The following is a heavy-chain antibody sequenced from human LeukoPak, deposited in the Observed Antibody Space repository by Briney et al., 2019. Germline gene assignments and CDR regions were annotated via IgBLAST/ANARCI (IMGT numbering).Heavy chain of an antibody. CDR1: GYTFTDYY. CDR3: ATTVSGYYKTNWFDR. CDR2: VDPEDGET. D-gene: IGHD3-22*01. V-gene: IGHV1-69-2*01. J-gene: IGHJ5*02. Sequence: ASVKVPCKVSGYTFTDYYMHGVQQPPGKGLEGMGLVDPEDGETIYAEKFQGGVTITADPSTDTAYMELSSLRSEDTAVYYCATTVSGYYKTNWFDRWGQGTLVTVSS.